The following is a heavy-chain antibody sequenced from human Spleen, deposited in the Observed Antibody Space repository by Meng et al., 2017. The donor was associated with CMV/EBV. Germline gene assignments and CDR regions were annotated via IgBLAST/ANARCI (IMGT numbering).Heavy chain of an antibody. CDR2: INPSGGST. D-gene: IGHD3-3*01. Sequence: ASVKVSCKASGGTFGTFAISWVRQAPGQGLEWMGIINPSGGSTSYAQKFQGRVTMTRDTSTSTVYMELSSLRSEDTAVYYCARAGVRGSGYYDYFDYWGQGTLVTVSS. CDR3: ARAGVRGSGYYDYFDY. J-gene: IGHJ4*02. V-gene: IGHV1-46*01. CDR1: GGTFGTFA.